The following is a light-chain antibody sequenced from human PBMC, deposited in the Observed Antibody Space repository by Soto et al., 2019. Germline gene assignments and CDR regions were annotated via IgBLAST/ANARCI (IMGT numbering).Light chain of an antibody. CDR3: CSYAGSRTFV. CDR1: SGGVGNFDL. Sequence: QPAPLSWSPGPSITHSCPGTSGGVGNFDLVSWYQQHPGKAPKLIIYEVNKRPSAVSNRFSGSKSDNTASLTISGLQAEDEADYYCCSYAGSRTFVFGTGTKVTVL. CDR2: EVN. J-gene: IGLJ1*01. V-gene: IGLV2-23*02.